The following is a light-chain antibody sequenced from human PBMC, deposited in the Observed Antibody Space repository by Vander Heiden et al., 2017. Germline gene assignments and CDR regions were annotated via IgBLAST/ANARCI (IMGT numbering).Light chain of an antibody. CDR3: LQDYNYLWT. Sequence: AIQMTQSPSSLSASVGDRVTITCRASQGIRNDLGWYQQKPGKAPKLLIYAASSLQSGVPSRFSGSGSGTDFTRTISSLQPEDFATYYCLQDYNYLWTFGQGTKVEIK. J-gene: IGKJ1*01. CDR1: QGIRND. CDR2: AAS. V-gene: IGKV1-6*01.